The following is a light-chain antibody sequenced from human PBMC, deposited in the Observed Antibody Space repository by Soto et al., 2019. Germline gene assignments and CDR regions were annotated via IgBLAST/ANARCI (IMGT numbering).Light chain of an antibody. Sequence: EIVMTQSPATLSVSPRERVTLSCRASQSVSSRLAWYQQKPGQSPRLLIYGASTRATGIPARFSGSGSGTEFTLTISSLQSEDFGVYYCHQYNNLWTFGQGTKVEIK. CDR1: QSVSSR. CDR2: GAS. V-gene: IGKV3-15*01. J-gene: IGKJ1*01. CDR3: HQYNNLWT.